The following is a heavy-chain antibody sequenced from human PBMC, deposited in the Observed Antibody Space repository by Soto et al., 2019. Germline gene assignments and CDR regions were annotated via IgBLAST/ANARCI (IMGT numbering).Heavy chain of an antibody. CDR2: MYNTGST. D-gene: IGHD2-21*02. V-gene: IGHV4-59*12. J-gene: IGHJ4*02. CDR1: GGSISGYY. Sequence: SETLSLTCTVSGGSISGYYWSWIRQPPGKGLEWIGYMYNTGSTVYNPSFKSRVTISVDRSKNQFSLKLSSVTAADTAVYYCATAPGPYWGQGTLVTVS. CDR3: ATAPGPY.